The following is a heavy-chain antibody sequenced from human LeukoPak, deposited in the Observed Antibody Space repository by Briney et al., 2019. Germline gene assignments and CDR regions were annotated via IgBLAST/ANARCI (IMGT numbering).Heavy chain of an antibody. CDR1: GGSFSGYY. D-gene: IGHD3-9*01. V-gene: IGHV4-34*01. CDR2: INHSGST. Sequence: PSETLSLTCAVYGGSFSGYYWRWIRQPPGKGLEWIGEINHSGSTNYNPSLKSRVTISVDTSKNQFSLKLSSVTAADTAVYYCARAVGGLIRYFDWLPSTYFDYWGQGTLVTVSS. J-gene: IGHJ4*02. CDR3: ARAVGGLIRYFDWLPSTYFDY.